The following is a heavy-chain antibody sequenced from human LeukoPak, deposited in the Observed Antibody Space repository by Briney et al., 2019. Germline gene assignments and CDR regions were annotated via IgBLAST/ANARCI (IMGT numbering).Heavy chain of an antibody. V-gene: IGHV3-33*08. CDR1: GFTFSSYA. D-gene: IGHD6-13*01. Sequence: GGSLRLSCAASGFTFSSYAMSWVRQAPGRGLNGVAVMWYEGSDKHYADSVKGRFTISRDNSKNTLYLQLNSLRAEDTAVYYCARGSSSWYYFDYWGQGTLVTVSS. J-gene: IGHJ4*02. CDR2: MWYEGSDK. CDR3: ARGSSSWYYFDY.